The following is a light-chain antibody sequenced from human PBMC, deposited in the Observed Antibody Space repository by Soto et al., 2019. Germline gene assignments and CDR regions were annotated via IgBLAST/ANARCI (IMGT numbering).Light chain of an antibody. CDR2: SND. Sequence: QSVLTQPPSASWTPGQGVTISCSGSSSNIGTNTVNWYKQLPGTAPKLLIYSNDLRPSGVPDRFSGSKSGTSASLAISGLQSEDEADYYCEAWDDSRYGAVFGGGTKLTVL. J-gene: IGLJ2*01. CDR1: SSNIGTNT. CDR3: EAWDDSRYGAV. V-gene: IGLV1-44*01.